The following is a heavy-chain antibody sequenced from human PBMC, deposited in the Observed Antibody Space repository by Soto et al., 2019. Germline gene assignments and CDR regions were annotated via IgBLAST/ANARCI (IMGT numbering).Heavy chain of an antibody. CDR2: INHSGST. CDR1: GGSFSGYY. CDR3: ARRKPRNRSINWFDP. D-gene: IGHD2-21*01. J-gene: IGHJ5*02. Sequence: PSETLSLTCAVYGGSFSGYYWSWIRQPPGKGLEWIGEINHSGSTNYNPSLKSRVTISVDTSKNQFSLKLSSVTAADTAVYYCARRKPRNRSINWFDPWGQGTLVTVSS. V-gene: IGHV4-34*01.